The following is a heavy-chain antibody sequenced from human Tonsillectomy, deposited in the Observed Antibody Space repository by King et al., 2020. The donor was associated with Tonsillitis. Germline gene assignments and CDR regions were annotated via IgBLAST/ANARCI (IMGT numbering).Heavy chain of an antibody. V-gene: IGHV3-48*03. CDR2: ISSSGSTI. D-gene: IGHD2-21*02. CDR1: GFTFSSYE. CDR3: ARDGYCGGGDCYTTPGVFGF. J-gene: IGHJ4*02. Sequence: VQLVESGGGLVQPGGSLRLSCAASGFTFSSYEMNWVRQAPGKGLEWVSYISSSGSTIYYADSVKGRFTISRDNAKNSLYLQMNSLRAEDTAVYYCARDGYCGGGDCYTTPGVFGFWGQGTLVTVSS.